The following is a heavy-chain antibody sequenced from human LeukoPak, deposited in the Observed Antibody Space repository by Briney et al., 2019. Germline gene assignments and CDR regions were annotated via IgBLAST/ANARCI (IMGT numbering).Heavy chain of an antibody. D-gene: IGHD5-24*01. J-gene: IGHJ3*02. CDR3: AKPRDGYNLVAFDI. Sequence: PGGSLRLSCAASGFTFSSYAMNWVRQAPGKGLEWVSGISGSGGHTYYADPVKGRFSISRDNSKNTLYLQMNSLRAEDTAVYYCAKPRDGYNLVAFDIWGQGTMVTVSS. CDR1: GFTFSSYA. CDR2: ISGSGGHT. V-gene: IGHV3-23*01.